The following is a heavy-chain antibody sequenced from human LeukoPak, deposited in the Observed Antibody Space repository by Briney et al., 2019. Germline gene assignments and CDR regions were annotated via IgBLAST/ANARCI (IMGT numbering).Heavy chain of an antibody. D-gene: IGHD3-22*01. J-gene: IGHJ3*02. CDR2: IWFDGIRK. CDR3: ARDLEDSSPFGAFDM. V-gene: IGHV3-33*08. CDR1: GFTFSNYA. Sequence: PGGSLRLSCAASGFTFSNYAMHWVRQVRDKGLEWVAPIWFDGIRKYYADSVKGRLTISRDNSKNTLYLQMNSLRAEDTAVYYCARDLEDSSPFGAFDMWGQGTMVTVSS.